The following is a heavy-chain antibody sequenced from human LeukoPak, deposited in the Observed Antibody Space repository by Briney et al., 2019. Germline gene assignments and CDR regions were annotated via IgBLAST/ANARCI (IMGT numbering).Heavy chain of an antibody. Sequence: GGSLRLSCAASGFTLSSYSMNWVRQAPGKGLEWVSSISSSSSYIYYADSVKGRFTISRDNAKNSLYLQMNSLRAEDTAVYYCARDSTYYYDSSGYVTIDYWGQGTLVTVSS. CDR3: ARDSTYYYDSSGYVTIDY. V-gene: IGHV3-21*01. CDR2: ISSSSSYI. CDR1: GFTLSSYS. J-gene: IGHJ4*02. D-gene: IGHD3-22*01.